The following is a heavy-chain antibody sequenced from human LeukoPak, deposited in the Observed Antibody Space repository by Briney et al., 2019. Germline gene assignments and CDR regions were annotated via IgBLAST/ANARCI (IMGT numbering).Heavy chain of an antibody. CDR1: GYTFTSYD. CDR2: MNPNSGNT. D-gene: IGHD4-17*01. CDR3: ARVTFDYGDYVTNYYYYMDV. Sequence: EASVKVSCKASGYTFTSYDINWVRQATGQGLEWMGWMNPNSGNTGYAQRFQGRVTMTRNTSISTAYMELSSLRSEDTAVYYCARVTFDYGDYVTNYYYYMDVWGKGTTVTISS. V-gene: IGHV1-8*01. J-gene: IGHJ6*03.